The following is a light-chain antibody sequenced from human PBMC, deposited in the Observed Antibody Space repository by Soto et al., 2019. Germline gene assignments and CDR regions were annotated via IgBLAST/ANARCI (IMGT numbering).Light chain of an antibody. CDR2: EVS. Sequence: QSVLTQPAYVSGSPGQSITISCTGTSSDVGGYNYVSWYQQHPGKAPKLMIYEVSNRPSGVSNRFSGSKSGNTASLTISGLQAEDEADYYCSSYTSSSLYVFGTGTKVTVL. CDR3: SSYTSSSLYV. J-gene: IGLJ1*01. CDR1: SSDVGGYNY. V-gene: IGLV2-14*01.